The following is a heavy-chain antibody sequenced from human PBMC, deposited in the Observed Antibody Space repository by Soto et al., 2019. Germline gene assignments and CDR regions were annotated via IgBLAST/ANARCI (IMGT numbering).Heavy chain of an antibody. J-gene: IGHJ3*02. CDR1: GGSISSYY. CDR3: ARDSPYYDYVWGSYNSTPQADAFDI. CDR2: IYYSGST. V-gene: IGHV4-59*01. D-gene: IGHD3-16*01. Sequence: QVQLQESGPGLVKPSETLSLTCTVSGGSISSYYWSWIRQPPGKGLEWIGYIYYSGSTNYNPSLKSRVTRSVDTSKNQCSLKLSSVTAADTAVYYCARDSPYYDYVWGSYNSTPQADAFDIWGQGTMVTVSS.